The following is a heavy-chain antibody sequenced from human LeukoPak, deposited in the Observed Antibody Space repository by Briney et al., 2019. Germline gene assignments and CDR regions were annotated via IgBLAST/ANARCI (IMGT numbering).Heavy chain of an antibody. V-gene: IGHV3-48*03. Sequence: PGGSLRLSCAASGFTFSGYEMNWVRQAPGKGLEWVSYISSSGSTIYYADSVKGRFTISRDNAKNSLYLQMNSLRAEDTAVYYSARESYDSSGYYGLDYWGQGTLVTVSS. J-gene: IGHJ4*02. CDR3: ARESYDSSGYYGLDY. D-gene: IGHD3-22*01. CDR1: GFTFSGYE. CDR2: ISSSGSTI.